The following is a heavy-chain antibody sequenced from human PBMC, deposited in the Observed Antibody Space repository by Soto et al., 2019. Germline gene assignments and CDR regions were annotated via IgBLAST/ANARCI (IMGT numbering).Heavy chain of an antibody. V-gene: IGHV1-46*01. Sequence: ASVKVSYKASGYTFTTHYVHWVGQAPGQVLEGMGIINPIGDSRTYAQKFHGRLTMTRDTYTSTVYLELRSLISEDTAVYHCAIGSGRSTSVNHWGEGTPVTVSS. CDR1: GYTFTTHY. CDR3: AIGSGRSTSVNH. CDR2: INPIGDSR. J-gene: IGHJ5*02. D-gene: IGHD6-19*01.